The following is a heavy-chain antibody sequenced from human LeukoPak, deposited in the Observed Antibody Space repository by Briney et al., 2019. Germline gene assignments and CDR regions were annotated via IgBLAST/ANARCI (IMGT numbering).Heavy chain of an antibody. CDR1: GYTFTGYY. CDR2: INPNSGGT. V-gene: IGHV1-2*06. CDR3: ARGGSLAVAPHLYYFDY. J-gene: IGHJ4*02. D-gene: IGHD6-19*01. Sequence: ASVKVSCKASGYTFTGYYMHWVRQAPGQGLEWMGRINPNSGGTNYAQKFQGRVTMTRDTSISTAYMELSSLGSEDTAVYYCARGGSLAVAPHLYYFDYWGQGTLVTVSS.